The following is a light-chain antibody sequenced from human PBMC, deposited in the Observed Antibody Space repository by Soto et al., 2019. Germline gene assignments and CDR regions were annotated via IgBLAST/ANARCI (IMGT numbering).Light chain of an antibody. Sequence: DIQVTQSPSSVSASIGDRVTISCLASQGIAGWLAWYQQKPGKAPKLLIYTAYRLESGVPSRFSGSGSGTDFTLTISSLQPEDYATYYCQQSYSTPIAFGQGTRLEI. CDR3: QQSYSTPIA. V-gene: IGKV1-12*01. CDR2: TAY. J-gene: IGKJ5*01. CDR1: QGIAGW.